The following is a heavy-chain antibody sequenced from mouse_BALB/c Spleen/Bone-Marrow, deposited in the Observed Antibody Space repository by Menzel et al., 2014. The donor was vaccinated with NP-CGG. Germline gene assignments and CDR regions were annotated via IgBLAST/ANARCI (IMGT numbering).Heavy chain of an antibody. J-gene: IGHJ2*01. V-gene: IGHV4-2*02. CDR2: INPGSSTI. CDR3: ARLGYYGYHDN. CDR1: GFDFGRYW. D-gene: IGHD1-2*01. Sequence: EVKLMESGGGLVQPGGSLNLACVASGFDFGRYWMSWARQAPGKGLEWIGEINPGSSTINYSPSLKDKFIISRDNAKSTLYLQMSKVRSEDTALYYCARLGYYGYHDNWGQGTTLTVSS.